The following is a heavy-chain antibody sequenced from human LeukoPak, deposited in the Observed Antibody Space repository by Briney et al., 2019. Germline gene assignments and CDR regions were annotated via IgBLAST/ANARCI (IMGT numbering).Heavy chain of an antibody. V-gene: IGHV4-34*01. CDR3: ARQGIAAADTSAEYFQH. Sequence: SETLSLTCAVYGGSFSGYYWSWIRQPPGKGLEWIGEINHSGSTNYNPSLKGRVTISVDTFKNQFSLKLSSVTAADTAVYYCARQGIAAADTSAEYFQHWGQGTLVTVSS. J-gene: IGHJ1*01. CDR1: GGSFSGYY. D-gene: IGHD6-13*01. CDR2: INHSGST.